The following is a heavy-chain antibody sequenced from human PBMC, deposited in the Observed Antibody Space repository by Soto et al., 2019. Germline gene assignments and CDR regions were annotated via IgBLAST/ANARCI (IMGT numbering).Heavy chain of an antibody. J-gene: IGHJ6*02. Sequence: GGSLRLSCAAPGFTFSSYAMSWVRQAPGKGLEWVSAISGSGGSTYYADSVKGRFTISRDNSKNTLYLQMNSLRAEDTAVYYCAKGLYGSGSYYKDYYYGMDVWGQGTTVTVSS. V-gene: IGHV3-23*01. CDR3: AKGLYGSGSYYKDYYYGMDV. CDR2: ISGSGGST. CDR1: GFTFSSYA. D-gene: IGHD3-10*01.